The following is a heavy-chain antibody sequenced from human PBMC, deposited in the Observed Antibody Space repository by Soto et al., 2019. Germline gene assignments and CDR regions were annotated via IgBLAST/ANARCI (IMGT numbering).Heavy chain of an antibody. CDR1: GFTFSSYA. V-gene: IGHV3-23*01. D-gene: IGHD6-13*01. Sequence: GGSLRLSCAASGFTFSSYAMSWVRQAPGKGLEWVSAISGSGGNTYYADSVKGRFTISRDNSKNTLYLQMNSLRAEDTAVYYCAKVLAAGTGRYYYYMDVWGKGTTVTVSS. CDR3: AKVLAAGTGRYYYYMDV. CDR2: ISGSGGNT. J-gene: IGHJ6*03.